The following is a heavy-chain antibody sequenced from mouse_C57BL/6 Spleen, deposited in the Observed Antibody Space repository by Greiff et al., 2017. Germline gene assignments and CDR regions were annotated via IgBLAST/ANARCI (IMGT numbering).Heavy chain of an antibody. V-gene: IGHV14-4*01. CDR2: IDPENGDT. CDR1: GFNIKDDY. CDR3: TAGDYDYDLFAY. D-gene: IGHD2-4*01. Sequence: VHVKQSGAELVRPGASVKLSCTASGFNIKDDYMHWVKQRPEQGLEWIGWIDPENGDTEYASKFQGKATITADTSSNTAYLQLSSLTSEDTAVYYCTAGDYDYDLFAYWGQGTLVTVSA. J-gene: IGHJ3*01.